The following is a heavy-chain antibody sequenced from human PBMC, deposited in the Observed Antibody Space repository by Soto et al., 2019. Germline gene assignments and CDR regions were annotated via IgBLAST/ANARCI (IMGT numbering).Heavy chain of an antibody. CDR3: ARGLECRGYCLDKPTWFGP. CDR2: IIPIFGTP. J-gene: IGHJ5*02. CDR1: GGTFSTYT. V-gene: IGHV1-69*06. Sequence: SAKVSCKASGGTFSTYTFSWVRQAPGQGLEWMGRIIPIFGTPYYAQKFQGRVTITADRSTSTVHMELSSLGSDDTAVCLCARGLECRGYCLDKPTWFGPWGQGTLVTVSS. D-gene: IGHD2-15*01.